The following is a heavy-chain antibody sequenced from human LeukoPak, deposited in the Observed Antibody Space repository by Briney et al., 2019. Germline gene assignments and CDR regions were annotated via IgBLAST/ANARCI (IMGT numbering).Heavy chain of an antibody. Sequence: GASVKVSCKASGYIFTNYGMHWVRQAPGQRLEWMGWSNAGNGNTKYSQEFQGRVTFTRDTSANTAYVELSSLRSEDMAVYYCARGADSGWFGDYWGQGTLVTVSS. V-gene: IGHV1-3*02. CDR2: SNAGNGNT. CDR1: GYIFTNYG. CDR3: ARGADSGWFGDY. D-gene: IGHD6-19*01. J-gene: IGHJ4*02.